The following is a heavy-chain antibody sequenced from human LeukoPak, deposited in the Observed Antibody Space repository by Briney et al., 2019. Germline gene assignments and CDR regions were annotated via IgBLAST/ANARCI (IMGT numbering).Heavy chain of an antibody. CDR3: ARDNFDSSGYYPDDY. D-gene: IGHD3-22*01. CDR2: ISSDGSKK. CDR1: GFTFSSYT. J-gene: IGHJ4*02. Sequence: GGSLRLSCAASGFTFSSYTMHWVRKAPGKGLEWVAVISSDGSKKYYADSVKGRFTISRDNSKNTLYLQMNSLRAEDTAVYYCARDNFDSSGYYPDDYWGQGTLVTVSS. V-gene: IGHV3-30*04.